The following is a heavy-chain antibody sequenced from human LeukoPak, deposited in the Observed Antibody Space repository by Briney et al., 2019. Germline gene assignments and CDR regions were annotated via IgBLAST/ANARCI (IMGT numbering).Heavy chain of an antibody. CDR1: GGSISSYY. D-gene: IGHD5-12*01. Sequence: SETLSLTCTVSGGSISSYYWSWIRQPPGKGLEWIGYIYYSGSTNYNPSLMSRVTISVDTAKNQFSLKLSSVTAADTAVYYCARHGSGDTVSWWLRRPFDYWGQGTLVTVSS. V-gene: IGHV4-59*08. J-gene: IGHJ4*02. CDR3: ARHGSGDTVSWWLRRPFDY. CDR2: IYYSGST.